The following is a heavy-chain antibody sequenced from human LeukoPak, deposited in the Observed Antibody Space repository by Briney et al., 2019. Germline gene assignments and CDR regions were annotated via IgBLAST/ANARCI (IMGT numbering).Heavy chain of an antibody. V-gene: IGHV3-7*01. CDR3: TRGGGPTDY. CDR1: GFTFSNYW. Sequence: PGGSLRLSCAASGFTFSNYWMSWVRQAPGRGLEWVVNIKHDGSELHYVDSVKGRFTISGDNAMNSVYLQMSSLRAEDTAKYYCTRGGGPTDYWGQGTLVTVSS. D-gene: IGHD3-16*01. CDR2: IKHDGSEL. J-gene: IGHJ4*02.